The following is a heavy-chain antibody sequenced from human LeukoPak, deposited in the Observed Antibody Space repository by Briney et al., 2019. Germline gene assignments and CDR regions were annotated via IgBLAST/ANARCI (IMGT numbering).Heavy chain of an antibody. Sequence: GGSLRLSCAASGFTFSNYSLSWVRQAPGKGLEWVSSISDSGGRTFYAASVKGRFTISRDNSKNTLFLQMNSLRAEDTALYYCARTIAQYTNTWLYYYYGLDVWGQGTTVTVSS. D-gene: IGHD6-13*01. CDR2: ISDSGGRT. CDR3: ARTIAQYTNTWLYYYYGLDV. CDR1: GFTFSNYS. J-gene: IGHJ6*02. V-gene: IGHV3-23*01.